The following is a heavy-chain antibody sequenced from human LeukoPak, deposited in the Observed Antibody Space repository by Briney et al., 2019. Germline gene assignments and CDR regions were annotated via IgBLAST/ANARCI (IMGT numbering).Heavy chain of an antibody. V-gene: IGHV4-59*01. Sequence: PSETLSLTCTVSSGSINTYYWNWIRQPLGKGLEWIGYIYYSGSSNYNPSLKSRVTISVDTSKNQFSLKLSSVTAADTAVYYCARGAPYYDIVTGYRIYYFDYWGQGTLVTVSS. CDR1: SGSINTYY. D-gene: IGHD3-9*01. CDR2: IYYSGSS. J-gene: IGHJ4*02. CDR3: ARGAPYYDIVTGYRIYYFDY.